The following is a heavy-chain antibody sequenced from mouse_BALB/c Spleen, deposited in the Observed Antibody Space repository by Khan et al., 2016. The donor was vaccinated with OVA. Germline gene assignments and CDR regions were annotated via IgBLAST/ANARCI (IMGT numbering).Heavy chain of an antibody. CDR3: ARWATWFFDV. D-gene: IGHD3-1*01. V-gene: IGHV1-63*02. J-gene: IGHJ1*01. CDR2: FYPGGGFT. CDR1: GYTFTNYW. Sequence: QVQLQQSGPELVRPGTSVKISCKASGYTFTNYWLGWVKQRPGHGLDWIGDFYPGGGFTNYNEKFKGKATLTADTSSSSAYMQIISLTSEDSAVDFCARWATWFFDVWGAGTTVTVSS.